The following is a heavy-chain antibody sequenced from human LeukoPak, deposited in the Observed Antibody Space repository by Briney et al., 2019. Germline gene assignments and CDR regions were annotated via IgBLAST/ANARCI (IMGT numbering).Heavy chain of an antibody. CDR3: ARDQGSEMISRAFDI. CDR1: GFTFSSYA. CDR2: ISFDGNNK. Sequence: GGSLRLSCAASGFTFSSYAMHWVRQAPGKGLEWVAVISFDGNNKFYADSVKGRFTISRNNSKNTLYLQMKSLRIEDTAVYYCARDQGSEMISRAFDIWGQGTMVTVSS. J-gene: IGHJ3*02. D-gene: IGHD3/OR15-3a*01. V-gene: IGHV3-30-3*01.